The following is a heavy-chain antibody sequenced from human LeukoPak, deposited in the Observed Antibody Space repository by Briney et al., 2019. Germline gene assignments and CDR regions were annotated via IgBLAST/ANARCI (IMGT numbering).Heavy chain of an antibody. CDR2: INSDGSST. V-gene: IGHV3-74*01. CDR1: GFTFSSYW. D-gene: IGHD5-18*01. J-gene: IGHJ4*02. CDR3: ARSEGTTWIQLWSPFDY. Sequence: PGGSLRLSYAASGFTFSSYWMHWVRHAPGKGLVWVSRINSDGSSTIYADSVKGRFTISRDNAKNTLYLQMNSLRAEDTAVYYCARSEGTTWIQLWSPFDYWGQGTLVAVSS.